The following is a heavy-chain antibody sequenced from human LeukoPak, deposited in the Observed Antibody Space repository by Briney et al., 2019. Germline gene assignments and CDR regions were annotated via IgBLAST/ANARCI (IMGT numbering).Heavy chain of an antibody. CDR3: ARDAGFRSPRHYYYGMDV. Sequence: GASVKVSCKASGGTFSSYTISWVRQAPGQGLEWMGRIIPILGTANYAQKFQGRVTITADKSTSTAYMELSSLRSEDTAVYYCARDAGFRSPRHYYYGMDVWGQGTTVTVSS. CDR1: GGTFSSYT. V-gene: IGHV1-69*08. J-gene: IGHJ6*02. CDR2: IIPILGTA.